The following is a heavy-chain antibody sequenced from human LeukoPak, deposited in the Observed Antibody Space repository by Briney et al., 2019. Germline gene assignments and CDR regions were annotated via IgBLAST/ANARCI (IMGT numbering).Heavy chain of an antibody. Sequence: ASVKVSFKVSGYTLTELSMHWVRQAPGKGLEWMGGFDPEDGETIYAQKFQGRVTMTEDTSTDTAYMELSSLRSEDTAVYYCATVLTRNYALHYFDYWGQGTLVTVSS. CDR2: FDPEDGET. D-gene: IGHD1-7*01. CDR1: GYTLTELS. J-gene: IGHJ4*02. V-gene: IGHV1-24*01. CDR3: ATVLTRNYALHYFDY.